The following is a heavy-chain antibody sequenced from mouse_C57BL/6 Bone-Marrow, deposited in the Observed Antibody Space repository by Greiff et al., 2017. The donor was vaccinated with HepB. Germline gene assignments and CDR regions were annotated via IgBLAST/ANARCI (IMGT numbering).Heavy chain of an antibody. CDR3: VRQENYGFAY. V-gene: IGHV10-1*01. CDR2: IRSKSNNYAT. J-gene: IGHJ3*01. CDR1: GFSFNTYA. Sequence: EVMLVESGGGLVQPKGSLKLSCAASGFSFNTYAMNWVRQAPGKGLEWVARIRSKSNNYATYYADSVKDRFTISRDDSESMLYLQMNNLKTEDTAMYYCVRQENYGFAYWGQGTLVTVSA. D-gene: IGHD1-1*01.